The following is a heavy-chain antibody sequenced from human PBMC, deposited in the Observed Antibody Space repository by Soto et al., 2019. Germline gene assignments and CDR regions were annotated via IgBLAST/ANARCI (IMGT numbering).Heavy chain of an antibody. CDR1: GGTFSSYA. D-gene: IGHD6-19*01. J-gene: IGHJ6*02. CDR2: IIPIFGTA. V-gene: IGHV1-69*01. Sequence: QVQLVQSGAEVKKPGSSVKVSCKASGGTFSSYAISWVRQAPGQGLEWMGGIIPIFGTANYAQKFQGRVTMTADEATGTANGELSSMSFKDTARDDYASAGYSSGWHHYGGMDVWGQGTTVTVSS. CDR3: ASAGYSSGWHHYGGMDV.